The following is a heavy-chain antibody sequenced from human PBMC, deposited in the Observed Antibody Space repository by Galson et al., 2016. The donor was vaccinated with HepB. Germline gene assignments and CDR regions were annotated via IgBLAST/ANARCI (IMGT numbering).Heavy chain of an antibody. J-gene: IGHJ3*02. Sequence: SLRLSCAASGFTVSRNYMGWVRQAPGKGLEWVSGIYSGGSTYYADSVKGRFTISRDNSKNTLYLQMNSLRAEDTAVYYCAREFYSSGWVNAFDIWGRGPMVIVSS. CDR1: GFTVSRNY. CDR3: AREFYSSGWVNAFDI. CDR2: IYSGGST. V-gene: IGHV3-53*01. D-gene: IGHD6-19*01.